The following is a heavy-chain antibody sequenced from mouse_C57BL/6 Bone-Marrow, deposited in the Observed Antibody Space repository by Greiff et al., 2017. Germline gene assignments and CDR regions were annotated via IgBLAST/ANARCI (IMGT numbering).Heavy chain of an antibody. Sequence: QVQLQQSGAELVKPGASVKLSCKASGYAFSSYWMHWVKQRPGKGLEWIGQIYPGDGDTNYNGKFKGKATLTADKSSSTAYMQLSSLTSEDSAVYFCAREGTSTVYAMDYWGQGTSVTVSS. CDR3: AREGTSTVYAMDY. CDR2: IYPGDGDT. J-gene: IGHJ4*01. D-gene: IGHD1-1*01. V-gene: IGHV1-80*01. CDR1: GYAFSSYW.